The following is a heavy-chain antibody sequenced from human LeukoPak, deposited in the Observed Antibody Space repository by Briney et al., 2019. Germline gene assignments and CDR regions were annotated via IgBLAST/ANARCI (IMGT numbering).Heavy chain of an antibody. Sequence: ASVKVSCKASGGTFSSYAISWVRQAPGQGIEWMGGIIPIFGTANYAQKLQGRVTITADKSTSTAYMERSSLRPEDTAVYYCGRANCGAACLFDYWGQGTLVTVSS. CDR2: IIPIFGTA. J-gene: IGHJ4*02. CDR3: GRANCGAACLFDY. V-gene: IGHV1-69*06. CDR1: GGTFSSYA. D-gene: IGHD2-21*02.